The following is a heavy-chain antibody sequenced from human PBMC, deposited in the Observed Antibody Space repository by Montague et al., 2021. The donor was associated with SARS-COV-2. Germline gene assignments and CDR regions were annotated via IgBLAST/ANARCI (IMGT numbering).Heavy chain of an antibody. CDR3: ARGGLAGGNYDIWSFSYTSPLDY. Sequence: SETLSLTCAVYGGTFSAHSWSWVRQSPGKGLEWIGEINHRGSTTYMSSPKSRVTMSVDTSKNQFSLKLSSVTAADTAIYYCARGGLAGGNYDIWSFSYTSPLDYWGQGTLVTVSS. J-gene: IGHJ4*02. CDR1: GGTFSAHS. CDR2: INHRGST. V-gene: IGHV4-34*01. D-gene: IGHD3-3*01.